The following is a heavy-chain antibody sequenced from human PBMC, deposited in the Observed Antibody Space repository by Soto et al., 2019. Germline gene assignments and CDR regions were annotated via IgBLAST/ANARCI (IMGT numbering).Heavy chain of an antibody. D-gene: IGHD3-22*01. J-gene: IGHJ4*02. CDR3: ARASPWYYYDSSGGIDY. Sequence: GGSLRLSCAASGFTFSSYGMHWVRQAPGKGLEWVAVIWYDGSNKYYADSVKGRFTISRDNSKNTPYLQMNSLRAEDTAVYYCARASPWYYYDSSGGIDYWGQGTLVTVSS. V-gene: IGHV3-33*01. CDR1: GFTFSSYG. CDR2: IWYDGSNK.